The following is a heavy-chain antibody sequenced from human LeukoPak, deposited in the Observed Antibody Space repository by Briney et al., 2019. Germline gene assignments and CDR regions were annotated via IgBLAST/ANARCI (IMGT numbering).Heavy chain of an antibody. V-gene: IGHV1-69*06. J-gene: IGHJ3*02. D-gene: IGHD3-10*01. CDR3: ARSPLWFGELHDAFDI. CDR1: GGTFSSYA. Sequence: SVKVSCKASGGTFSSYAISWVRQAPGQGLEWMGGIIPIFGAANYAQKFQGRVTITADKSTSTAYMELSSLRSEDTAVYYCARSPLWFGELHDAFDIWGQGTMVTVSS. CDR2: IIPIFGAA.